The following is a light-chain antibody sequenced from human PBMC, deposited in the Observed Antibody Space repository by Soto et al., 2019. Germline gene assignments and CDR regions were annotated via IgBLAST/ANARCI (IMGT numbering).Light chain of an antibody. J-gene: IGLJ3*02. Sequence: QSVLTQPPSVSGAPGQRVTISCTGSSSNIGAGYDVHWYQQVTGTAPKLLTYVNNNRPSGVPDRFSGSKSGTSASLVITGLQAEDEADYYCQSYDSSLSASVFGGGTKLTVL. CDR3: QSYDSSLSASV. CDR1: SSNIGAGYD. CDR2: VNN. V-gene: IGLV1-40*01.